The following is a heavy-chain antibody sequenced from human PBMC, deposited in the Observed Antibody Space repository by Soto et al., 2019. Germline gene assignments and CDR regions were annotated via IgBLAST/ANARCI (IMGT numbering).Heavy chain of an antibody. D-gene: IGHD2-8*01. CDR2: IYYSGST. J-gene: IGHJ4*02. CDR1: GGSISSSSYY. V-gene: IGHV4-39*01. CDR3: ARVKGYCTNGVCYFIDY. Sequence: SETLSLTCTVSGGSISSSSYYWGWIRQPPGKGLEWIGSIYYSGSTYYNPSLKSRVTISVDTSKNQFSLKLSSVTAADTAVYYCARVKGYCTNGVCYFIDYWGQGTLVTVSS.